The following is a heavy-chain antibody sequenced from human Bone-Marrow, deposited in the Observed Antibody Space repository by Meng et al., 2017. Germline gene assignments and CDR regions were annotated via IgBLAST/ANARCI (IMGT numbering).Heavy chain of an antibody. D-gene: IGHD3-10*02. CDR1: GFTFGDYA. J-gene: IGHJ4*02. Sequence: GEALKTSCTAAGFTFGDYAMSWFRQAPGKGLEWVGFIRSKAYGGATEYAASVRGRFTISRDDSKSIAHMQMNSLKTEDTAVYYYNSPYYVADYWGQGTLVTVSS. CDR3: NSPYYVADY. V-gene: IGHV3-49*03. CDR2: IRSKAYGGAT.